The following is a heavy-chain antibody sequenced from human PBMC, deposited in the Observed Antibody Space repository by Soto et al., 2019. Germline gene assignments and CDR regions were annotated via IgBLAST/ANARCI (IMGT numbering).Heavy chain of an antibody. Sequence: VQLVQSGAEVKKPGSSVKVSCRTSGGTIDTYAINWVRQAPGQGLDWMGRIIPVLGLPDYAPRFQGRLTITADKSSNTVYMELNSLRSEDTAVYYCASWGQQGGSFDSWGQGALVTVSA. D-gene: IGHD6-13*01. V-gene: IGHV1-69*02. CDR1: GGTIDTYA. CDR2: IIPVLGLP. J-gene: IGHJ4*02. CDR3: ASWGQQGGSFDS.